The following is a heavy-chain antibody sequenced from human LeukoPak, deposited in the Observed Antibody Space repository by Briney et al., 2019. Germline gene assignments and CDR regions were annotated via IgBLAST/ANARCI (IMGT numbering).Heavy chain of an antibody. V-gene: IGHV1-69*13. CDR2: IIPIFGTA. J-gene: IGHJ4*02. D-gene: IGHD2-21*01. Sequence: SVKVSCKASGGTFSSYAISWVRQAPGQGLEWMGGIIPIFGTANYAQKFQGRVTITADESTSTAYMELSSLRSEDTAVYHCAREIGPFPRYYFDYWGQGTLVTVSS. CDR3: AREIGPFPRYYFDY. CDR1: GGTFSSYA.